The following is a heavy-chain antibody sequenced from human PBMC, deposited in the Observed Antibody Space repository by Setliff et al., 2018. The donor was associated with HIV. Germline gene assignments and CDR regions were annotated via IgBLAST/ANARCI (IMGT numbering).Heavy chain of an antibody. D-gene: IGHD2-15*01. CDR1: GYTFTDYF. V-gene: IGHV1-2*02. J-gene: IGHJ4*02. Sequence: GASVKVSYKSSGYTFTDYFMHWVRQAPGQGLEWMGWISPDNANTRISQRFRGSVTMTRDRSINTAYMEFSGLTSDDTAVYYCVREARGGYFDYWGQGTLVTVSS. CDR2: ISPDNANT. CDR3: VREARGGYFDY.